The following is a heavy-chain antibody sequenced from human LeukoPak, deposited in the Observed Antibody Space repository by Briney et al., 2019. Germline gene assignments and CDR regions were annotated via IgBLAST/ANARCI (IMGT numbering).Heavy chain of an antibody. V-gene: IGHV4-34*01. D-gene: IGHD6-13*01. Sequence: SETLSLTFGVNGGSFSGYYWNWIRPTPGKGLEWIGAINHSGSTNYNPSLKRRVTISVDTSQKQFSLRLTSVTAADTAVYYCARGRYLTTLGGAAAGFLDSWGQGTLVTVSS. CDR2: INHSGST. J-gene: IGHJ4*02. CDR1: GGSFSGYY. CDR3: ARGRYLTTLGGAAAGFLDS.